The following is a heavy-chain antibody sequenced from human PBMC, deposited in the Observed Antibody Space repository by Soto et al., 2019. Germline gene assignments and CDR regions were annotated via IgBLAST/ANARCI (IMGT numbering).Heavy chain of an antibody. CDR2: ISSSSSYT. CDR3: ARALRYFDWFHDAFDI. D-gene: IGHD3-9*01. CDR1: GFTFSDYY. Sequence: QVQLVESGGGLVKPGGSLRLSCAASGFTFSDYYMSWIRQAPGKGLEWVSYISSSSSYTNYADSVKGRFTISRDNAKNSLYLQMNSLRAEDTAVYYCARALRYFDWFHDAFDIWGQGTMVTVSS. J-gene: IGHJ3*02. V-gene: IGHV3-11*06.